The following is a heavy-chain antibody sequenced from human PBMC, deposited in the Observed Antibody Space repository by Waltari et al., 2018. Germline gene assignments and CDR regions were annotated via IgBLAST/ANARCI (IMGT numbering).Heavy chain of an antibody. V-gene: IGHV3-74*01. J-gene: IGHJ2*01. CDR2: SNSDGSST. CDR1: GFTYCMYW. CDR3: ARGARRTTVTTGWWYFDL. Sequence: EVQLVESGGGLVQPGGSLRLSCAASGFTYCMYWMHWVRQDPGKGLVWVSRSNSDGSSTSYADSVKGRFTISKDNAKNTVYLQMNSLRAEDTAIYYCARGARRTTVTTGWWYFDLWGRGTLVTVSS. D-gene: IGHD4-17*01.